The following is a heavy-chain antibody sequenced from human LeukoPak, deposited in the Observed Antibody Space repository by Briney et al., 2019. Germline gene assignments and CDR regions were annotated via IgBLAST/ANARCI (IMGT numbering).Heavy chain of an antibody. Sequence: SETLSLTCTVSGASISSSSYSWGWIRQPPGKGLEWIGGVYYSGETHYNPSLKSRVTISVDVSKNQFSLKLSSVTAADTAVYYCAKSGYGGNPFDSWGQGTQVTVSS. CDR2: VYYSGET. CDR3: AKSGYGGNPFDS. J-gene: IGHJ4*02. CDR1: GASISSSSYS. V-gene: IGHV4-39*01. D-gene: IGHD4-23*01.